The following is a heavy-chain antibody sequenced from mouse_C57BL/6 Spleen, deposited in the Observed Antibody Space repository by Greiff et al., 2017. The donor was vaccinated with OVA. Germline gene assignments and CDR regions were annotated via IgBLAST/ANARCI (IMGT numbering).Heavy chain of an antibody. J-gene: IGHJ3*01. D-gene: IGHD2-5*01. Sequence: QVQLQQPGAELVMPGASVKLSCKASGYTFTSYWMHWVKQRPGQGLEWIGEIDPSDSYTNYNQKVKGKSTLTVDKSSSTAYMQLSSLTSEDSAVYYCARDSNYVRFAYWGQGTLVTVSA. CDR3: ARDSNYVRFAY. CDR1: GYTFTSYW. V-gene: IGHV1-69*01. CDR2: IDPSDSYT.